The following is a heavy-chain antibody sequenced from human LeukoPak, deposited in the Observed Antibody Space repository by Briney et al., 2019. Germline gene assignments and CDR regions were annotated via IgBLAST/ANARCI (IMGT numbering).Heavy chain of an antibody. CDR2: TYYRSKWYN. Sequence: SQTLSLTCAISGDSVSSNSAAWNWIRQSPLRGLEWLGRTYYRSKWYNDYAASVKSRITINPDTSKNQFSLQLNSVTPEDTAVYYCARGLFQVAGTGYFDYWGQGTLVTVSS. D-gene: IGHD6-19*01. CDR1: GDSVSSNSAA. V-gene: IGHV6-1*01. CDR3: ARGLFQVAGTGYFDY. J-gene: IGHJ4*02.